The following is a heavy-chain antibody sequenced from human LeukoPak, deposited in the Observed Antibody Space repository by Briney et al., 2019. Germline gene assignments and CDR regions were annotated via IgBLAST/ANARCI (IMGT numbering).Heavy chain of an antibody. Sequence: SETLSLTCTVSGGSISSYYWSWIRQPPGKGLEWIGYIYYSGSNNYNPSLKSRVTISVDTSKNQFSLKLSSVTAADTAVYYCARDSSIAAQNWFDPWGQGTLVTVSS. CDR3: ARDSSIAAQNWFDP. CDR1: GGSISSYY. V-gene: IGHV4-59*01. D-gene: IGHD6-6*01. CDR2: IYYSGSN. J-gene: IGHJ5*02.